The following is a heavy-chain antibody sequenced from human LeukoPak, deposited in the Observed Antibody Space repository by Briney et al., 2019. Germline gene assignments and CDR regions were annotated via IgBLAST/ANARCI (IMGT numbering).Heavy chain of an antibody. Sequence: ASETLSLTCTVSGGSIGRYYWSWIRQPPGKGLECLGYIYYSGSTNYNPSLKSRVTISVDTSKNQFSLKMSSVTAADTAVYYCARGMYYYDSSGYYYDPSEYFQHWGQGTLVTVSS. V-gene: IGHV4-59*01. D-gene: IGHD3-22*01. CDR2: IYYSGST. CDR3: ARGMYYYDSSGYYYDPSEYFQH. CDR1: GGSIGRYY. J-gene: IGHJ1*01.